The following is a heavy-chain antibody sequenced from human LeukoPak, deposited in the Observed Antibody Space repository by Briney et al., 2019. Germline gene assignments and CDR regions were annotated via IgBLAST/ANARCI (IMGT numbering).Heavy chain of an antibody. CDR1: GFTFSSYA. D-gene: IGHD6-19*01. CDR2: ISYDGSNK. Sequence: GGSLRLSCAASGFTFSSYAMHWVRQAPGKGLEWVAVISYDGSNKYYADSVKGRFTISRDNAKSSLYLQMNSLRDEDTAVYYCARDQYSGHWYYALDIWGQGTMVTVSS. CDR3: ARDQYSGHWYYALDI. V-gene: IGHV3-30-3*01. J-gene: IGHJ3*02.